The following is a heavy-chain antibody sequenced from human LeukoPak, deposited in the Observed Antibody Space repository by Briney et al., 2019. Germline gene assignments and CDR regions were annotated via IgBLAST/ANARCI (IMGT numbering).Heavy chain of an antibody. CDR1: GFTFSSYS. Sequence: PGGSLRLSCAASGFTFSSYSMNWVRQAPGKGLEWVSYISSRSSTIYYADSVKGRFTISRDNAKNSLYLQMNSLRAEDTAVYYCAREADYYGSGSYSYWGQGTLVTVSS. CDR2: ISSRSSTI. CDR3: AREADYYGSGSYSY. D-gene: IGHD3-10*01. V-gene: IGHV3-48*04. J-gene: IGHJ4*02.